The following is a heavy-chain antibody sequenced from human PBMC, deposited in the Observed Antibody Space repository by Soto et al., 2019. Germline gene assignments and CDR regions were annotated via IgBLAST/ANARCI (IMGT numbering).Heavy chain of an antibody. V-gene: IGHV3-33*01. CDR2: VWYDGGNK. CDR1: GFTFRSDG. Sequence: QVQLVESGGRVVQPGRSLRLSCAASGFTFRSDGMHWVRQAPGKGLEWVALVWYDGGNKYYADSVKGRFTISRDNSKNTLYLQMNSLRDEDTAVYYCVRAAGYSGNDYVYYYGMDVWGQGTTVTVSS. J-gene: IGHJ6*02. CDR3: VRAAGYSGNDYVYYYGMDV. D-gene: IGHD5-12*01.